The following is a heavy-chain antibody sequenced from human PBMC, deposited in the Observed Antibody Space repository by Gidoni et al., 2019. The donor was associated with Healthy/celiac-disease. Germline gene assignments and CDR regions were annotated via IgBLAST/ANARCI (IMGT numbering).Heavy chain of an antibody. CDR3: AAYYYDSSGPSEDYYYYYGMDV. J-gene: IGHJ6*02. D-gene: IGHD3-22*01. CDR2: ISYDGSNK. Sequence: QVQLVESRGGVVQPGRSLRLSCAASGFTFSSYGMHWVRQAPGKGLEWVAVISYDGSNKYYADSVKGRFTISRDNSKNTLYLQMNSLRAEDTAVYYCAAYYYDSSGPSEDYYYYYGMDVWGQGTTVTVSS. V-gene: IGHV3-30*03. CDR1: GFTFSSYG.